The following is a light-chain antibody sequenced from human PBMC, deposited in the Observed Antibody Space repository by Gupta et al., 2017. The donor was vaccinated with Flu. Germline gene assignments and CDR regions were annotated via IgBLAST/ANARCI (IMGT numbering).Light chain of an antibody. CDR1: QSISNW. J-gene: IGKJ4*01. CDR2: KAS. Sequence: DIQMTQSPSTLSASVGDRVTITCRASQSISNWLAWYQQKPGKAPNLLIYKASTLESGVPSRFSGSGSGTEFTLTISSLQPDDFATYYCQQDNSYPITFGGGTKVEIK. CDR3: QQDNSYPIT. V-gene: IGKV1-5*03.